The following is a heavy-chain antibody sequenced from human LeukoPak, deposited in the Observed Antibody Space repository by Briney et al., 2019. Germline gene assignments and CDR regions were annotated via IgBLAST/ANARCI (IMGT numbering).Heavy chain of an antibody. CDR3: AKGDDSSGYYLDY. J-gene: IGHJ4*02. CDR2: ISGSGGST. D-gene: IGHD3-22*01. V-gene: IGHV3-23*01. CDR1: GFTFSSYA. Sequence: GGSLRLSCAASGFTFSSYAMSWVRQAPGKGLEWVSAISGSGGSTYYADSVKGRFTISRDNSKSTLYLQMNSLRAEDTAVYYCAKGDDSSGYYLDYWGQGTLVTVSS.